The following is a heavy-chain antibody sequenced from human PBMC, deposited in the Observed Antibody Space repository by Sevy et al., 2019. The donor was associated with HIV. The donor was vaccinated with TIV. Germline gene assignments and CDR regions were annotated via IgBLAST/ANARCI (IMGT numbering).Heavy chain of an antibody. D-gene: IGHD2-2*01. J-gene: IGHJ6*02. CDR1: GFTFSSYA. Sequence: GGSLRLSCAASGFTFSSYAMHWVRQAPGKGLEWVAVISYDGSNKYYADSVKGRFTISRDNSKNTLYLQMNSLRAEDTAAYYCARVVVPAATRYYYYGMDVWGQGTTVTVSS. CDR3: ARVVVPAATRYYYYGMDV. V-gene: IGHV3-30-3*01. CDR2: ISYDGSNK.